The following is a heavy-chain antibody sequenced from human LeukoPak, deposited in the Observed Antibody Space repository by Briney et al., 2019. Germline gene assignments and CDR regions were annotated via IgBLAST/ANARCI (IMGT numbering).Heavy chain of an antibody. CDR1: GYTFTGYY. D-gene: IGHD3-22*01. Sequence: ASVKVSCKASGYTFTGYYMHWVRQAPGQGLEWMGWINPNSGGTNYAQKFQGRATMTRDTSISTAYMELSRLRSDDTAVYYCARDFHSSGFYYYGMDVWGQGTTVTVSS. CDR3: ARDFHSSGFYYYGMDV. CDR2: INPNSGGT. V-gene: IGHV1-2*02. J-gene: IGHJ6*02.